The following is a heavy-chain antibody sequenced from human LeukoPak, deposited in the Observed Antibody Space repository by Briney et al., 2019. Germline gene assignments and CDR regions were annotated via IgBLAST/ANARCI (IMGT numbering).Heavy chain of an antibody. Sequence: SETLSLTCTVSGGSISSYYWSWIRQPPGKGLEWIGYIYYSGSTNYSPSLKSRVTISVDTSKNQFSLKLSSVTAADTAVYYCARAGEGYYGSGSYYTEFDYWGQGTLVTVSS. D-gene: IGHD3-10*01. V-gene: IGHV4-59*01. CDR1: GGSISSYY. CDR2: IYYSGST. J-gene: IGHJ4*02. CDR3: ARAGEGYYGSGSYYTEFDY.